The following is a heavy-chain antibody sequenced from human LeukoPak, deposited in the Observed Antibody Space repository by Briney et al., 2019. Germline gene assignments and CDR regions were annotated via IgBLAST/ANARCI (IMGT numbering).Heavy chain of an antibody. CDR2: ISAYNGNT. V-gene: IGHV1-18*01. Sequence: ASVKVSCKASGYTFTSYGISWVRQAPGQGLEWMGWISAYNGNTNYAQKLQGGVTMTTDTSTSTAYMELRSLRSDDTAVYYCARGDSSSWLIGEQNNWFDPWGQGTLVTVSS. J-gene: IGHJ5*02. D-gene: IGHD6-13*01. CDR1: GYTFTSYG. CDR3: ARGDSSSWLIGEQNNWFDP.